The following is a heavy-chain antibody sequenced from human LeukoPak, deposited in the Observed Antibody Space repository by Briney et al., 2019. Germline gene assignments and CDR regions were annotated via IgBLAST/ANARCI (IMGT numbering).Heavy chain of an antibody. CDR2: IYSSGST. D-gene: IGHD2-21*02. J-gene: IGHJ4*02. Sequence: GGSLRLSCAVSGFTVSGNYMAWVRQAPGRGLEWVSVIYSSGSTLYADSVKGRFTISRDNSKNTLYLQMNSLRAEDTAVYYCARLFAPFCGNDCGQFDYWGQGTLVTVSS. CDR3: ARLFAPFCGNDCGQFDY. CDR1: GFTVSGNY. V-gene: IGHV3-53*01.